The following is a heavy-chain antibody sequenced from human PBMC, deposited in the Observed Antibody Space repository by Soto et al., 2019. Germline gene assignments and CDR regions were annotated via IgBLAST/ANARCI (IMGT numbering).Heavy chain of an antibody. D-gene: IGHD2-15*01. Sequence: SETLSLTCTVSGGSISGDSFYWAWIRQPPGKGLEWIGIIYYSGDTYYNPSLAGRLTMSVDTSNQFSLTLRSVTAADTALYYCARNQPQRYCSGGTCRPAYGMDVWGQGTTVTV. CDR1: GGSISGDSFY. CDR2: IYYSGDT. CDR3: ARNQPQRYCSGGTCRPAYGMDV. J-gene: IGHJ6*02. V-gene: IGHV4-39*01.